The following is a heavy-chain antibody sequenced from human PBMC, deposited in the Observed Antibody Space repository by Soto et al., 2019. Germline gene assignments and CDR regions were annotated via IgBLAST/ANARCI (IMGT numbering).Heavy chain of an antibody. D-gene: IGHD3-10*01. CDR1: GLTFSDHA. V-gene: IGHV3-30-3*01. CDR2: ISDDGSSK. CDR3: ASTKFGGINWFDP. Sequence: QVQLVESGGGVVQPGRSLRLSCAASGLTFSDHAMHWLRQAPGKGLEWVALISDDGSSKFYADSVKGRFIISRDNAKNTLYLKMNSLRTEDTAMFYCASTKFGGINWFDPWGQGTLVTVSS. J-gene: IGHJ5*02.